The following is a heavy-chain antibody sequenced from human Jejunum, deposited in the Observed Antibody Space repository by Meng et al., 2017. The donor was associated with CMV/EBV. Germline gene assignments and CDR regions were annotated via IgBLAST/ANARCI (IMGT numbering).Heavy chain of an antibody. Sequence: SCFYFSSYEMHLVRQAPGKGLEWVSSISGSGSVIHYADSAKGRFTISRDNAKNSLYLQMNSLRAEDTAVYYCARWGSGYFFFDYWGQGTLVTVSS. D-gene: IGHD3-3*01. V-gene: IGHV3-48*03. CDR1: CFYFSSYE. CDR2: ISGSGSVI. CDR3: ARWGSGYFFFDY. J-gene: IGHJ4*02.